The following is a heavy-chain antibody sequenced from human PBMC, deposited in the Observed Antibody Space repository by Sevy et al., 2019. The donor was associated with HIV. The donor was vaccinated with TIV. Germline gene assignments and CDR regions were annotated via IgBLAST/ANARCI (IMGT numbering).Heavy chain of an antibody. J-gene: IGHJ4*02. CDR3: AKDRVTAMVTPYYFDY. V-gene: IGHV3-23*01. D-gene: IGHD5-18*01. CDR2: ISGSGGST. CDR1: GFTFSSYA. Sequence: GGSLRLSCAASGFTFSSYAMSWVRQAPGKGLEWVSSISGSGGSTYYADSVKGRFTISRDNSKNTLYLQMNSLRAEDTAVYYCAKDRVTAMVTPYYFDYWGQGTLVTVSS.